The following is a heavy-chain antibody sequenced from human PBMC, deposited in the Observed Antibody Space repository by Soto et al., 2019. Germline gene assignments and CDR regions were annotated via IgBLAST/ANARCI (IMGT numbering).Heavy chain of an antibody. CDR2: ISSSSSTI. D-gene: IGHD2-2*01. J-gene: IGHJ5*02. CDR3: AREYCSSTSCLNGFDP. CDR1: GFTFSSYS. V-gene: IGHV3-48*01. Sequence: EVQLVESGGGLVQPGGSLRLSCAASGFTFSSYSMNWVRQAPGKGLEWVSYISSSSSTIYYADSVKGRFTISRDNAKNSLYLQMNSLRAEDTAVYYCAREYCSSTSCLNGFDPWGQGTLVTVSS.